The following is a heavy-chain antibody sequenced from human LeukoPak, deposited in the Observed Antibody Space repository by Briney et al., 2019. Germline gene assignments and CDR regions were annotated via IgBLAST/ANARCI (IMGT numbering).Heavy chain of an antibody. CDR2: IDWDADK. J-gene: IGHJ4*02. V-gene: IGHV2-70*11. Sequence: SGPTLVNPTQTLILTCTFSGFSLSTSGMCVSWIRQPPGKALEWLARIDWDADKYYSTSLKTRLTISKDTSKDQVVLTMTNMDPVDTASYYCARMGCGSYPNYFDYWGQGILVTVSS. CDR3: ARMGCGSYPNYFDY. D-gene: IGHD1-26*01. CDR1: GFSLSTSGMC.